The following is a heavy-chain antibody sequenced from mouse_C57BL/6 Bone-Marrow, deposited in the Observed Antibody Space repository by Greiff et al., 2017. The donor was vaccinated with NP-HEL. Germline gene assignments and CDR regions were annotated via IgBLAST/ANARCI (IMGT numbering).Heavy chain of an antibody. Sequence: QVQLQQSGAELVQPGASVKLSCKASGYTFTEYTIHWVKQRSGQGLEWIGWFYPGSGSITSNEKFKDKATLTAAKSSSTVYMDLSRLTSEDSAVYFCARHGDYFGSSYGYFDVWGTGTTVTVSS. J-gene: IGHJ1*03. CDR3: ARHGDYFGSSYGYFDV. CDR2: FYPGSGSI. CDR1: GYTFTEYT. V-gene: IGHV1-62-2*01. D-gene: IGHD1-1*01.